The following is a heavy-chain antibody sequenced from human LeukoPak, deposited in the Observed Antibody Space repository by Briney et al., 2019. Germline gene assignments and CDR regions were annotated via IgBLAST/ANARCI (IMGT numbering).Heavy chain of an antibody. Sequence: SETLSLTCTVSGGSISSSSYYWGWIRQPPGKGLEWIGSIYYSGSTYYNPSLKSRVTISVDTSKNQFSLKLNSVTAADTAVYYCARDRGMNVVAPLDYWGQGTLVTVSS. J-gene: IGHJ4*02. D-gene: IGHD2-15*01. CDR2: IYYSGST. CDR1: GGSISSSSYY. CDR3: ARDRGMNVVAPLDY. V-gene: IGHV4-39*07.